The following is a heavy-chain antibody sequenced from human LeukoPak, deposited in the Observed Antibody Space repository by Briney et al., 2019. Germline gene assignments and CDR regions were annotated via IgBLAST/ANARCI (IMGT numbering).Heavy chain of an antibody. CDR2: ISGSGGST. Sequence: GGSLRLSCAASGFTFNSYAMSWVRQAPGKGLEWVSTISGSGGSTYYADSVKGRFTISRDNSKNTLYLQMNSLRAEDTAVYYCAKVRSGSYSRFFDYWGQGTLVTVSS. CDR1: GFTFNSYA. V-gene: IGHV3-23*01. J-gene: IGHJ4*02. CDR3: AKVRSGSYSRFFDY. D-gene: IGHD1-26*01.